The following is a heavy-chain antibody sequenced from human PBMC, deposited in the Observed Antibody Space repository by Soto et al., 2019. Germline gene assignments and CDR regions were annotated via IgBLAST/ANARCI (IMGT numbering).Heavy chain of an antibody. Sequence: ASVKVSCKASGYTFTSYGISWVRQAPGQGLEWMGWISAYNGNTNYAQKLQGRVTMTTDTSTSTAYMELRSLRSDDTAVYYCARDDRYYDTHPTFDYWGQGTLVTVSS. J-gene: IGHJ4*02. CDR1: GYTFTSYG. CDR2: ISAYNGNT. V-gene: IGHV1-18*01. D-gene: IGHD3-22*01. CDR3: ARDDRYYDTHPTFDY.